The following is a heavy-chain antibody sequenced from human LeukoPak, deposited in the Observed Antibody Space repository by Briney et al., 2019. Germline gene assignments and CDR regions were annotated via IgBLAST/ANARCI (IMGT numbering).Heavy chain of an antibody. J-gene: IGHJ5*02. V-gene: IGHV4-34*01. CDR3: ARGRVVPAARGFDP. CDR1: GVSFSGYY. CDR2: INHSGST. D-gene: IGHD2-2*01. Sequence: SETLSLTCAVYGVSFSGYYWSWIRQPPGKGLEWIGEINHSGSTNYNPSLKSRVTISVDTSKNQFSLKLSSVTAADTAVYYCARGRVVPAARGFDPWGQGTLVTVSS.